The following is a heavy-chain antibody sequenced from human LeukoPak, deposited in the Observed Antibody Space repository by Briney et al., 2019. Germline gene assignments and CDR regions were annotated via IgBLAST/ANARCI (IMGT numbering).Heavy chain of an antibody. CDR2: IYYSGST. V-gene: IGHV4-31*03. CDR1: GGSISSGGYY. Sequence: SETLSLTCTVSGGSISSGGYYWSWIRQHPGEVLEWIGYIYYSGSTYYNPSLKSRVTISVDTSKNQFSLKLSSVTAADTAVYYCARVREEYSSSPLDYWGQGTLVTVSS. D-gene: IGHD6-6*01. CDR3: ARVREEYSSSPLDY. J-gene: IGHJ4*02.